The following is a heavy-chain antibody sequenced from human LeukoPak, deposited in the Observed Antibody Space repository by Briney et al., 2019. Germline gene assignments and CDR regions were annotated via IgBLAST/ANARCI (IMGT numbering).Heavy chain of an antibody. D-gene: IGHD6-6*01. CDR2: ISSSGSTI. CDR1: GFTFSDYY. V-gene: IGHV3-11*01. CDR3: ARSTYSSSWGDYYYYYYMDV. J-gene: IGHJ6*03. Sequence: GGSLRLSCAASGFTFSDYYMSWIRQAPGKGLEWVSYISSSGSTIYYADSVKGRFTISRDNAKNSLYLQMNSLRAEDTAVDYCARSTYSSSWGDYYYYYYMDVWGKGTTVTVSS.